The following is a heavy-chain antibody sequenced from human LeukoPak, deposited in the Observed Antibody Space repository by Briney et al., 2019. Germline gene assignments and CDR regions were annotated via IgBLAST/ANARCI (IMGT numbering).Heavy chain of an antibody. Sequence: GGSLSLSCAASGFTFSKFAMSWGRQAPGKGPEWVSTISGSGGSTYYAASVKGRFTISRDNSKNTLYLQMNSLRAEDTAVYYCAKDGYGSGSYFFPGGMDVWGQGTTVTVSS. CDR3: AKDGYGSGSYFFPGGMDV. J-gene: IGHJ6*02. D-gene: IGHD3-10*01. CDR2: ISGSGGST. V-gene: IGHV3-23*01. CDR1: GFTFSKFA.